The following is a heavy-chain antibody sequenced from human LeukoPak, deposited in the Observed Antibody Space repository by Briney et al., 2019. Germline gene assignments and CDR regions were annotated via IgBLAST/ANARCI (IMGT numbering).Heavy chain of an antibody. V-gene: IGHV4-38-2*02. CDR2: IFYSGST. J-gene: IGHJ3*02. CDR1: GYSINSGYY. Sequence: SETLSLTCTVSGYSINSGYYWGWVRQPPGKALEWIGNIFYSGSTYYSPSLKSRVTISLDTSRNQFSLKLNSVTAADTAVYYCAKSNGYGLIDIWGQGTMVTVSS. D-gene: IGHD3-22*01. CDR3: AKSNGYGLIDI.